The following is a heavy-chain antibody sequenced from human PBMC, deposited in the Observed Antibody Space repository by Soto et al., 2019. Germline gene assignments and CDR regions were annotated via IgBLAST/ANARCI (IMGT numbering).Heavy chain of an antibody. CDR1: GFTFSSYG. Sequence: QVQLVESGGGVVQPGRSLRLSCAASGFTFSSYGMHWVRQAPGKGLEWVAVISYDGSSKYYADSVKGRFTISRDNSKNTMHLQKNSLRAEDTAVYYCAKDFQGYVAAAGTIDYWGQGTLVTVSS. V-gene: IGHV3-30*18. CDR2: ISYDGSSK. D-gene: IGHD6-13*01. J-gene: IGHJ4*02. CDR3: AKDFQGYVAAAGTIDY.